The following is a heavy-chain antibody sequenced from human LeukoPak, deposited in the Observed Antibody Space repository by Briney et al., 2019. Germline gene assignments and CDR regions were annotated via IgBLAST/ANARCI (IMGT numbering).Heavy chain of an antibody. Sequence: GGSLRLSCAASGFTFSSYGMHWVRQAPGKGLEWVAVIWYDGSNKYYADSVKGRFTISRDNSKNTLYLQMSSLRAEDTAVYYCARDLPFGSGWYYFDYWGQGTLVTVSS. CDR1: GFTFSSYG. CDR3: ARDLPFGSGWYYFDY. J-gene: IGHJ4*02. CDR2: IWYDGSNK. V-gene: IGHV3-33*01. D-gene: IGHD6-19*01.